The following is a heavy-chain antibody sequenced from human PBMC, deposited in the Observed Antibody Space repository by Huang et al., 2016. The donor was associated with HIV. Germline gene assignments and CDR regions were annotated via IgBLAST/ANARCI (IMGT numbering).Heavy chain of an antibody. CDR1: GGSFSGYN. V-gene: IGHV4-34*01. J-gene: IGHJ4*02. CDR3: ARGTAAAHSDY. D-gene: IGHD6-13*01. Sequence: QVQLQQWGAGLLKPSETLSLTWAVYGGSFSGYNWNWIRQSPGKGLEWIGEVNHSGNTNYNPSLKSRVTISVDTSKNQFSLKLSSVTAADTAVYYCARGTAAAHSDYWGQGTLVTVYS. CDR2: VNHSGNT.